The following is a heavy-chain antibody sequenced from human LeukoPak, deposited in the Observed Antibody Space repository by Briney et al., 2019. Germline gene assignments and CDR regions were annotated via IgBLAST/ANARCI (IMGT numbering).Heavy chain of an antibody. CDR2: INGDGSNT. J-gene: IGHJ3*02. CDR1: GFTFSSHW. V-gene: IGHV3-74*03. Sequence: GGSLRLSCAASGFTFSSHWMHWVRQAPGKGLVWVSRINGDGSNTTYADSVKGRFTISRDNAKNTLYLQMNSLRAEDTAVYQCARSKSLFSTDAFYNWGQGTMVTVSS. CDR3: ARSKSLFSTDAFYN. D-gene: IGHD3-10*02.